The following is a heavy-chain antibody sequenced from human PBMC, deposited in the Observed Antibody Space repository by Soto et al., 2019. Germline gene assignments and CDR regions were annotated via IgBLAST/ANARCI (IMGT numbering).Heavy chain of an antibody. D-gene: IGHD3-3*01. V-gene: IGHV1-69*06. CDR2: IIPFFGTS. CDR3: ARKLRLYYGMAV. J-gene: IGHJ6*02. Sequence: QVQLVQSGAEVRKPGSSVKVSCKASGGTFSSYTVYWVRQAPGQGLEWMGGIIPFFGTSNYAQNFQDRITLTADKSTGTAYMELSSLRLEDTAIYYCARKLRLYYGMAVCGLGTTVTVSS. CDR1: GGTFSSYT.